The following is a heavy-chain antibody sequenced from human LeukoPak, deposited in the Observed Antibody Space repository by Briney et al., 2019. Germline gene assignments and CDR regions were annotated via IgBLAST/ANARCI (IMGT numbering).Heavy chain of an antibody. CDR3: ARGDWGSPDYYYMDV. V-gene: IGHV4-59*01. CDR2: IYYSGST. CDR1: GGSISSYY. J-gene: IGHJ6*03. Sequence: SETLSLTCTVSGGSISSYYWSWLRQPPGKGLEWIGYIYYSGSTNYNPSLKSRVTISADTSKNQFSLKLSSVTAADTAVYYCARGDWGSPDYYYMDVWGKGTTVTISS. D-gene: IGHD7-27*01.